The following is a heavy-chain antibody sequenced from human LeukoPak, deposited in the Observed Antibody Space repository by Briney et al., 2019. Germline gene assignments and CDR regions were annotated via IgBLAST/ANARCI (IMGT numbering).Heavy chain of an antibody. CDR1: GDSISSGTYY. Sequence: PSETLSLTCTVSGDSISSGTYYWSWIRQPAGKGLEWIGRIDASGDPNYNPSLRSRLTMSVDTSKNQFSLNLRFVTAADTAVFYCARGFEYSTSSRLGYYYFYMDVWGIGTTVTVSS. J-gene: IGHJ6*03. CDR3: ARGFEYSTSSRLGYYYFYMDV. V-gene: IGHV4-61*02. D-gene: IGHD6-6*01. CDR2: IDASGDP.